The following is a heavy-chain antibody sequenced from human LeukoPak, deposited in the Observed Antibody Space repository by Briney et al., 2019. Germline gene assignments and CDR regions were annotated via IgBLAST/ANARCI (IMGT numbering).Heavy chain of an antibody. CDR3: AKGVSSSWPYFDY. J-gene: IGHJ4*02. CDR2: ISWNSGSI. CDR1: GFTFDDYA. V-gene: IGHV3-9*01. Sequence: SLRLSCAASGFTFDDYAMHWVRQAPGKGLEWVSGISWNSGSIGYADSVKGRFTISRDNAKNSLYLQMNSLRAEDTALYCCAKGVSSSWPYFDYWGQGTLVTVSS. D-gene: IGHD6-13*01.